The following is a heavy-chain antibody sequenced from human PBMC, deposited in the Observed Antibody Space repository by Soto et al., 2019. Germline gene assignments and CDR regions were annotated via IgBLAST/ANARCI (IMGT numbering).Heavy chain of an antibody. CDR2: ISAYNGNT. J-gene: IGHJ3*02. CDR1: GYTFTSYG. Sequence: ASVKVSCKASGYTFTSYGISWVRQAPGQGLEWMGWISAYNGNTNYAQKLQGRVTMTTDTSTSTAYMELRSLRSDDTAVYYCARDHSPGQYNWNAQDAFDIWGQGTMVTVS. D-gene: IGHD1-20*01. CDR3: ARDHSPGQYNWNAQDAFDI. V-gene: IGHV1-18*04.